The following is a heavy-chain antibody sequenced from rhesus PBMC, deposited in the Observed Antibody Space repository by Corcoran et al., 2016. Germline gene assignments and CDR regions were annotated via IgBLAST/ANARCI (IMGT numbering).Heavy chain of an antibody. CDR3: ARRPYSSWSLGAFDF. Sequence: QVQLQESGPGLVKPSETLSLTCAVSGASISSYWWSWIRQPPGKGLEWIGESNGNVGSPDYNPSLRSRGTFSKDASKNQFSLKLSSVTAADTAVYYCARRPYSSWSLGAFDFWGQGLRVTVSS. D-gene: IGHD6-13*01. CDR1: GASISSYW. J-gene: IGHJ3*01. V-gene: IGHV4-80*01. CDR2: SNGNVGSP.